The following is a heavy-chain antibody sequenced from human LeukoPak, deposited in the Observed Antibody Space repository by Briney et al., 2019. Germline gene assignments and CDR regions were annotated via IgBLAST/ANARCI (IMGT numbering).Heavy chain of an antibody. J-gene: IGHJ4*02. CDR1: GYTFTGYY. Sequence: ASVKVSCKASGYTFTGYYMHWVRQAPGQGLEWMGWINPNSGDTNYAQKFQGWVTMTRDTSISTAYMELSRLRSDDTAVYYCATSTAAGTWLDYWGQGTLVTVSS. D-gene: IGHD6-13*01. CDR2: INPNSGDT. V-gene: IGHV1-2*04. CDR3: ATSTAAGTWLDY.